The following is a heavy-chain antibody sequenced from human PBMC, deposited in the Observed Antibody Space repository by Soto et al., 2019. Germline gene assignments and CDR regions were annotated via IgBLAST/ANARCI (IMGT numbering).Heavy chain of an antibody. Sequence: ASVKVSCKASGYTFSSYDVNWVRQATGQGLEWMGWINPNSGDTDYAQKFQGRVTMTRNTSINTTYMELNSLRSEDTAVYYCASGLWAYWGQGTLVTVSS. D-gene: IGHD7-27*01. CDR1: GYTFSSYD. CDR2: INPNSGDT. CDR3: ASGLWAY. V-gene: IGHV1-8*01. J-gene: IGHJ4*02.